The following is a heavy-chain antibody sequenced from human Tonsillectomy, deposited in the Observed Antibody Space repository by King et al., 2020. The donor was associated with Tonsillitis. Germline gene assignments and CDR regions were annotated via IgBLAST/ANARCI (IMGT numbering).Heavy chain of an antibody. J-gene: IGHJ6*03. V-gene: IGHV4-59*08. CDR1: GGSISSYY. D-gene: IGHD3-3*01. CDR2: IYYSGST. Sequence: QVQLQESGPGLVKPSETLSLTCTVSGGSISSYYWSWIRQPPGKGLEWIGYIYYSGSTNYNPSLKSRVTISVDTSKNQFSLKLSSVTAADTAVYYCARRDYDFWSGPTEDYYYYYMDVWGEGTTVTVSS. CDR3: ARRDYDFWSGPTEDYYYYYMDV.